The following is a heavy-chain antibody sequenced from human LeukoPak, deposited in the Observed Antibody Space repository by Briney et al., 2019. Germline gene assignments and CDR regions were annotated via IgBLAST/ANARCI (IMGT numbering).Heavy chain of an antibody. D-gene: IGHD2-2*01. CDR1: GFDFSTYA. CDR3: ARIPEY. V-gene: IGHV3-64*01. Sequence: GGSLRLSCAASGFDFSTYAMHWVRLTPGKGLEFVSAISKSGDDTSYGNDVKGRFTISRDNIKNTVDLEMGSLRVDDTGVYYCARIPEYWGQGTVVTVSS. CDR2: ISKSGDDT. J-gene: IGHJ1*01.